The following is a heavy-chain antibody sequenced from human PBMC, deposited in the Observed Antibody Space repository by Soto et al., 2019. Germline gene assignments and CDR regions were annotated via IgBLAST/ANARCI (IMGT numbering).Heavy chain of an antibody. CDR3: AIVEGRFLEWLFPPAYGMDV. V-gene: IGHV1-18*01. CDR2: ISAYNGNT. CDR1: GYTFTSYG. D-gene: IGHD3-3*01. J-gene: IGHJ6*02. Sequence: ASVKVSCKASGYTFTSYGIRWVRQAPGQGLEWMGWISAYNGNTNYAQKLQGRVTMTKDTSTSTAYMELRSLRSDDTAVYYCAIVEGRFLEWLFPPAYGMDVWGQGTTVTVSS.